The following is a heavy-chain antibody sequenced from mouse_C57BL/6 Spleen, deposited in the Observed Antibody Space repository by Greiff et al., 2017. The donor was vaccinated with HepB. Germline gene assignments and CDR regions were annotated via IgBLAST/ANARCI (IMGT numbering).Heavy chain of an antibody. CDR2: IYPRSGNT. V-gene: IGHV1-81*01. CDR3: ARKEGHMRGYFDY. CDR1: GYTFTSYG. Sequence: VQLKESGAELARPGASVKLSCKASGYTFTSYGISWVKQRTGQGLEWIGEIYPRSGNTYYNEKFKGKATLTADKSSSTAYMELRSLTSEDSAVYFCARKEGHMRGYFDYWGQGTTLTVSS. J-gene: IGHJ2*01.